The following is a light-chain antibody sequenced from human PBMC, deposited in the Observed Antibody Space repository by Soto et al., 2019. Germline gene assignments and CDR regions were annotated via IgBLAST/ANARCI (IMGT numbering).Light chain of an antibody. Sequence: QSALTQPRSGSGSPGQSVTISCTGTSSDVGGYNYVSWYQQHPGKAPKLMIYDVNKRPSGVPDRFSGSKSGNTASLTISGLQAEDEADYYCCSYAGSYPLVFGGGTKLTVL. J-gene: IGLJ3*02. CDR2: DVN. V-gene: IGLV2-11*01. CDR1: SSDVGGYNY. CDR3: CSYAGSYPLV.